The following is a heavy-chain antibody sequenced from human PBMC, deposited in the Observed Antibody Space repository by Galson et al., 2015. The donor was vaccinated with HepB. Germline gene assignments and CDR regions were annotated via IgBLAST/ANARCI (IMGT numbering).Heavy chain of an antibody. CDR1: GFTFSSYE. CDR2: ISSSGSTI. D-gene: IGHD5-18*01. Sequence: SLRLSCAASGFTFSSYEMNWVRQAPGKGLEWVSYISSSGSTIYYADSVKGRFTISRDNAKNSLYLQMNSLRAEDTAVYYCATLGRGYSSMGYYYYYGMDVWGQGTTVTVSS. V-gene: IGHV3-48*03. J-gene: IGHJ6*02. CDR3: ATLGRGYSSMGYYYYYGMDV.